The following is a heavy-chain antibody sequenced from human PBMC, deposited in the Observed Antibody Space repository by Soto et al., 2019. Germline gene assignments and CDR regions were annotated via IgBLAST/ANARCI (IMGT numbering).Heavy chain of an antibody. Sequence: ETLSLTCTVSGGSISSYYWSWIRQPPGKGLEWIGYIYYSGSTNYNPSLKSRVTISVDTSKNQFSLKLSPVTAADTAVYYCARGMGFDPLGQGTLVTVSS. CDR3: ARGMGFDP. CDR2: IYYSGST. J-gene: IGHJ5*02. V-gene: IGHV4-59*01. CDR1: GGSISSYY.